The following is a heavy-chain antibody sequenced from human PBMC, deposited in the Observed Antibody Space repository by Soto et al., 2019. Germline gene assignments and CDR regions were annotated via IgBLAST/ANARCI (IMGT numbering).Heavy chain of an antibody. CDR3: ARDHRDYGDYAGGDAFDI. D-gene: IGHD4-17*01. V-gene: IGHV4-34*01. J-gene: IGHJ3*02. CDR1: GGSFSGYY. Sequence: PSETLSLTCAVYGGSFSGYYWSWIRQPPGKGLEWIGEINHSGSTNYNPSLKSRVTISVDTSKNQFPLKLSSVTAADTAVYYCARDHRDYGDYAGGDAFDIWGQGTMVTVSS. CDR2: INHSGST.